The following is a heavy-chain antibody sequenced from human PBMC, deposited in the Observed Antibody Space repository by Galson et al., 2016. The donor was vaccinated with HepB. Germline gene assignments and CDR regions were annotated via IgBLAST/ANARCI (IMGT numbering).Heavy chain of an antibody. CDR3: ARGGSYSSGWYSF. CDR1: GFTFSTNS. D-gene: IGHD6-13*01. CDR2: ISSGSAYK. J-gene: IGHJ4*02. Sequence: SLRLSCAASGFTFSTNSMNWVRQAPGKGLEWVSSISSGSAYKYYADSVKGRFTISRDDAKNSLYLQMSSLRVEDTAVYYCARGGSYSSGWYSFWGRGTLVTVSS. V-gene: IGHV3-21*01.